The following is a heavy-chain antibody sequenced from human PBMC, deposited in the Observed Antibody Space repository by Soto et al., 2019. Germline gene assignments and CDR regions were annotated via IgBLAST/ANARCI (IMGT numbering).Heavy chain of an antibody. Sequence: GASVQVSCKASGYTFTGYYMHWVRQAPGQGLEGMGWINPNSGGTNYAQKFQGGVTMTRDTSISTAYMELSRLRSDDTAVYYCARVRPFGRAAAPPLSYYYYYYGMDVWGQGTTVTVSS. CDR3: ARVRPFGRAAAPPLSYYYYYYGMDV. D-gene: IGHD6-13*01. CDR1: GYTFTGYY. CDR2: INPNSGGT. V-gene: IGHV1-2*02. J-gene: IGHJ6*02.